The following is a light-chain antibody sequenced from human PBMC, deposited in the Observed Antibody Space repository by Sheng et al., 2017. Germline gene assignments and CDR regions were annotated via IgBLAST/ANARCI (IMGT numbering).Light chain of an antibody. Sequence: ETILTQSPATLSLSPGERATLSCRASQSINNYLAWYQQKRGQAPRLLIYDTSNRATGIPARFSGSGSGTDFTLTISSLEHEDFAVYYCQQRKNWPPLTFGGGTKVEIK. CDR3: QQRKNWPPLT. V-gene: IGKV3-11*01. CDR1: QSINNY. CDR2: DTS. J-gene: IGKJ4*01.